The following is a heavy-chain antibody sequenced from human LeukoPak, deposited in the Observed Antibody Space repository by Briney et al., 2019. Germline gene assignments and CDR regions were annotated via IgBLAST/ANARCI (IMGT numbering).Heavy chain of an antibody. J-gene: IGHJ4*02. CDR3: ATDSTSGWYSPGY. D-gene: IGHD6-19*01. V-gene: IGHV1-69*06. CDR1: GGTFNTYA. Sequence: GSSVKVSCKASGGTFNTYAISWVRQAPGQGLEWVGGIIPPFGTASYAPKFQGRATITADIVTPTAYLELSSLTSEDTAVYYCATDSTSGWYSPGYWGQGTPVTVSS. CDR2: IIPPFGTA.